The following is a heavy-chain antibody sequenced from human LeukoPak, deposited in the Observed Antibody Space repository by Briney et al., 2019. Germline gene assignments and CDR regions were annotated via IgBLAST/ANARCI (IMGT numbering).Heavy chain of an antibody. D-gene: IGHD6-25*01. CDR1: GFTFSSYS. Sequence: GGSLRLSCAASGFTFSSYSMNWVRQAPGKGLEWVSSISSSSSYIYYADSVKGRFTISRDNAKNSLYLQMNSLRAEDTAVYYCARVGQRNAFDIWGQGTMVTVSS. CDR3: ARVGQRNAFDI. J-gene: IGHJ3*02. V-gene: IGHV3-21*01. CDR2: ISSSSSYI.